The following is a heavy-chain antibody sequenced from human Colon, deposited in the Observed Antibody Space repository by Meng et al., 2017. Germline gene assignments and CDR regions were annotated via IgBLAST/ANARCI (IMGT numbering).Heavy chain of an antibody. D-gene: IGHD3-10*01. V-gene: IGHV4-61*01. CDR3: ARFYGSGTFEVHDY. Sequence: QWRLQGAGPGLVRPSETLSLTCNVSGGSVSSASYYWSWIRQPPGKGLEWIGLIHYSGSRNYNPSLKSRVTMSVDTSKNQVSLRLTSVTAADTAVYYCARFYGSGTFEVHDYWGQGTLVTVSS. CDR1: GGSVSSASYY. J-gene: IGHJ4*02. CDR2: IHYSGSR.